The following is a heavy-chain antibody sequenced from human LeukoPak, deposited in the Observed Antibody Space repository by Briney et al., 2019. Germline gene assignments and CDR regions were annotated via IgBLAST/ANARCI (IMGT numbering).Heavy chain of an antibody. CDR2: MNPNSGNT. CDR1: GYTFTSYD. CDR3: ARASGSSGYLPTDY. V-gene: IGHV1-8*01. J-gene: IGHJ4*02. Sequence: ASVKVSCKASGYTFTSYDINWVRQATGQGLEWMGWMNPNSGNTSYAQKFQGRVTMTRDTSTSTVYMELSSLRSEDTAVYYCARASGSSGYLPTDYWGQGTLVTVSS. D-gene: IGHD3-22*01.